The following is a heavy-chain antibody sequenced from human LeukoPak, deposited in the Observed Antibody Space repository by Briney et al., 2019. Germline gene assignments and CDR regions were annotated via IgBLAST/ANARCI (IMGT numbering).Heavy chain of an antibody. D-gene: IGHD1-26*01. CDR2: INHSGST. J-gene: IGHJ5*02. CDR1: GGSFSGYY. CDR3: ARRGVGATDQFDP. Sequence: SETLSLTCAVYGGSFSGYYWSWIRQPPGKGLEWIGEINHSGSTNYNPSLKSRVTISVDTSKNQFSLKLSSVTAADTAVYYCARRGVGATDQFDPWGQGTLVTVSS. V-gene: IGHV4-34*01.